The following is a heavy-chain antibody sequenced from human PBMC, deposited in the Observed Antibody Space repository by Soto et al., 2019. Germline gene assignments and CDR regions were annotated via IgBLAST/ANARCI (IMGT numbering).Heavy chain of an antibody. J-gene: IGHJ5*02. Sequence: KQSQTLSLTCAISGDSVSSNSAACNWIRQSPSRGLEWLGRTTYRSKRYNDYAESVNSRITINPDTSKNHCSLQLNSVTPEDTAVEYCARTPGYSYGQNWFDPWGQGTLVTVSS. CDR1: GDSVSSNSAA. D-gene: IGHD5-18*01. CDR2: TTYRSKRYN. V-gene: IGHV6-1*01. CDR3: ARTPGYSYGQNWFDP.